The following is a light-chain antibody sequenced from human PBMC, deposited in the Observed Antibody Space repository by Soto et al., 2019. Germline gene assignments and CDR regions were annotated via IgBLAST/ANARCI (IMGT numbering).Light chain of an antibody. CDR2: DTS. J-gene: IGKJ1*01. CDR1: QSVGGSS. CDR3: QQYHSSPRT. Sequence: IVLTQSPATLSVSPGERATLSCRASQSVGGSSLAWYQQRPGQAPRLLIYDTSNRATGIPDRFSGSGSGTDFTLTISRLEPEDFAVYYCQQYHSSPRTFGQGTKVDIK. V-gene: IGKV3-20*01.